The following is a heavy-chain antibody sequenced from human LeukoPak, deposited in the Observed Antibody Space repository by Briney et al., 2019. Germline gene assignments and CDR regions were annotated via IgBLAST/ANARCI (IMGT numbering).Heavy chain of an antibody. CDR3: ATVLGIDYYFDY. CDR2: VDPDDGET. D-gene: IGHD7-27*01. J-gene: IGHJ4*02. CDR1: GYAFTDYY. V-gene: IGHV1-69-2*01. Sequence: GASVKASCKVSGYAFTDYYMHWVQQAPGKGLEWMGLVDPDDGETIYAEKFQGRVAITADTSTDTAYMELSSLRSEDTALYYCATVLGIDYYFDYWGQGSLVTVSS.